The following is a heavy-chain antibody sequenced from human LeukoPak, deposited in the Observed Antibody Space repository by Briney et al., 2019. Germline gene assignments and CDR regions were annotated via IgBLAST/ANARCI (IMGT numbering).Heavy chain of an antibody. CDR1: GDSITGSSYY. Sequence: SETLSLTCSVSGDSITGSSYYWGWLRQPPGRGLGWIGSMYYSGSTYSNPSLKSRVTMSADTSKNQFSLKLRSVTAADTAVFYCARHYFDRTGYYYFDYWGQGILVTVSS. D-gene: IGHD3-22*01. V-gene: IGHV4-39*01. CDR3: ARHYFDRTGYYYFDY. CDR2: MYYSGST. J-gene: IGHJ4*02.